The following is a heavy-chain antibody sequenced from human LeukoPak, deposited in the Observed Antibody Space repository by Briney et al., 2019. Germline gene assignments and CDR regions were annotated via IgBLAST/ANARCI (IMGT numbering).Heavy chain of an antibody. D-gene: IGHD6-13*01. CDR1: RFTFSAYS. Sequence: PGGSLRLSCAASRFTFSAYSMTWVRQAPGKGLEWVSAISGSGGNTYYADSVKGRITISRDNSKNTLYLQMNSLRAEDTAAYYCARGGILYGMDVWGQGTTVTVSS. V-gene: IGHV3-23*01. J-gene: IGHJ6*02. CDR2: ISGSGGNT. CDR3: ARGGILYGMDV.